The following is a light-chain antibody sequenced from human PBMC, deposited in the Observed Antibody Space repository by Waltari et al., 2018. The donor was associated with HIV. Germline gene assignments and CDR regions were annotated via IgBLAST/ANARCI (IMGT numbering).Light chain of an antibody. CDR1: QSVSSN. J-gene: IGKJ4*01. Sequence: ERVMTQSPATLSVSPGERATLSGRASQSVSSNLAWYQQKPGQAPRLLIYGASTRASGIPARFSGSGSGTEFTLTISSLQSEDFAVYYCQQYNNWPPKGLTFGGGTKVEIK. CDR2: GAS. CDR3: QQYNNWPPKGLT. V-gene: IGKV3-15*01.